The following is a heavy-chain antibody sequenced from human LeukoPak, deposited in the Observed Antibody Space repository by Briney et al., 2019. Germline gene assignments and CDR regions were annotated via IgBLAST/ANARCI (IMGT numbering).Heavy chain of an antibody. J-gene: IGHJ4*02. Sequence: ATVKVSCKTSGYTFTDYYIHWVRQAPGQGLESMGWINPKIGGTNYAPRFQGRVSMTSDTSITTAYMQLRRVTSDDTAVYYCARDSSRRPQKYDIATSFSTENWGQGTLVAVSS. D-gene: IGHD3-9*01. V-gene: IGHV1-2*02. CDR3: ARDSSRRPQKYDIATSFSTEN. CDR1: GYTFTDYY. CDR2: INPKIGGT.